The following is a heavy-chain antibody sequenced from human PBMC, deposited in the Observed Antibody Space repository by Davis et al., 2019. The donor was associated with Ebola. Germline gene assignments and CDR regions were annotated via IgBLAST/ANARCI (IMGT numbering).Heavy chain of an antibody. CDR1: GGTFSSYA. CDR2: INAGNGNT. V-gene: IGHV1-3*01. D-gene: IGHD6-19*01. CDR3: ARVSGWGPYNWFDP. Sequence: ASVKVSCKASGGTFSSYAISWVRQAPGQRLEWMGWINAGNGNTKYSQKFQGRVTITRDTSASTAYMELSSLRSEDTAVYYCARVSGWGPYNWFDPWGQGTLVTVSS. J-gene: IGHJ5*02.